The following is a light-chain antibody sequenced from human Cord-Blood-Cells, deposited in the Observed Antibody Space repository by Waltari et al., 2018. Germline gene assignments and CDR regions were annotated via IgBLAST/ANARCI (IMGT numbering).Light chain of an antibody. V-gene: IGLV2-23*01. CDR2: EGS. J-gene: IGLJ3*02. CDR1: SSDVGSYNL. CDR3: CSYAGSSTSRV. Sequence: TGTSSDVGSYNLVSWYQQHPGKAPKLMIYEGSKRPSGVSNRFSGSKSGNTASLTISGLQAEDEADYYCCSYAGSSTSRVFGGGTKLTVL.